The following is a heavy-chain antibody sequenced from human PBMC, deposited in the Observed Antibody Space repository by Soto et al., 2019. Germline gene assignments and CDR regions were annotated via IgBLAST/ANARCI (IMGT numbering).Heavy chain of an antibody. J-gene: IGHJ3*02. CDR1: GFTFSIYA. CDR3: AKNRNVVVPAAPDAFDI. V-gene: IGHV3-23*01. CDR2: ISGSGGST. Sequence: GGSLRLSCAASGFTFSIYAMSLVRQAPGKGLEWVSGISGSGGSTYYADSVKGRFTISRDSSKSTLSPQMNNLRAEDTAVYYCAKNRNVVVPAAPDAFDIWGQGTMVTVSS. D-gene: IGHD2-2*01.